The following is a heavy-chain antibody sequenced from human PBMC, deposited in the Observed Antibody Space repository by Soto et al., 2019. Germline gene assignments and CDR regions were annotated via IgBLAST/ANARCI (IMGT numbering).Heavy chain of an antibody. V-gene: IGHV3-23*01. CDR3: ARDTNYDFWSGYSHWFDP. Sequence: GGSLRLSCAASGFTFSTYAMSWVRQAPGKGLEWVSGVSGSGSSTYYADSVKGRFTISRDNSKNTLYLQMNSLRAEDTAVYYCARDTNYDFWSGYSHWFDPWGQGTLVTVSS. D-gene: IGHD3-3*01. CDR1: GFTFSTYA. J-gene: IGHJ5*02. CDR2: VSGSGSST.